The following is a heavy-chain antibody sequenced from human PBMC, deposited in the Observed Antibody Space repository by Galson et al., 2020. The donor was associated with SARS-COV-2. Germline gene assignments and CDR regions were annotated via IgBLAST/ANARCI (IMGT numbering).Heavy chain of an antibody. CDR3: ARGGDTVTTLPLDY. D-gene: IGHD4-4*01. V-gene: IGHV1-69*10. CDR1: GGTFSSYA. J-gene: IGHJ4*02. Sequence: SVKVSCKASGGTFSSYAISWVRQAPGQGLEWMGGIIPILGIANYAQKFQGRVTITADKSTSTAYMELSSLRSEDTAVYYCARGGDTVTTLPLDYWGQGTLVTVSS. CDR2: IIPILGIA.